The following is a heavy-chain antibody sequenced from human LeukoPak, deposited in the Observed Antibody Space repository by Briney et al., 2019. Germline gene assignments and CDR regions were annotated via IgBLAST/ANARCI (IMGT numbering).Heavy chain of an antibody. J-gene: IGHJ6*03. Sequence: ASVNVSCKASGYTFTSYAMNWVRQAPGQGLEWMGWINTNTGNPTYAQGFTGRFVFSLDTSVSTAYLQISSLKAEDTAVYYCARDGWAARPHYYYYYMDVWGKGTTVTVSS. CDR1: GYTFTSYA. V-gene: IGHV7-4-1*02. CDR2: INTNTGNP. CDR3: ARDGWAARPHYYYYYMDV. D-gene: IGHD6-6*01.